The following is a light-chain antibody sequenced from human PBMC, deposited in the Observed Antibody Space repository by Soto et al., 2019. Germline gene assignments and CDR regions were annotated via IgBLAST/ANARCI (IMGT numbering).Light chain of an antibody. CDR2: EVS. J-gene: IGLJ2*01. Sequence: QSVLTQPPSASGSPGQSVTISCTGSSSDVGGYNYVSWYQQHPGKAPKLMIYEVSKRPSGVPDRLSGSKSGNSASLTVSGLQAEDESDYYCSAYGGSDTEVFGGGTKLTVL. CDR3: SAYGGSDTEV. V-gene: IGLV2-8*01. CDR1: SSDVGGYNY.